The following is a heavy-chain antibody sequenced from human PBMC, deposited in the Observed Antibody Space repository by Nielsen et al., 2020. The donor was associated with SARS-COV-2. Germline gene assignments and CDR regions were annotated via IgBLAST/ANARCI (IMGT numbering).Heavy chain of an antibody. CDR1: GGSINSYY. CDR3: ARVRITMIVVVDAFDI. J-gene: IGHJ3*02. Sequence: SETLSLTCTVSGGSINSYYWTWIRQPPGKGLEWIGYVDSAGTTNYNPSLTSRVTISLDTSKNQFSLKLTSVTAADRAVYYCARVRITMIVVVDAFDIWGQGTMVTVSS. CDR2: VDSAGTT. V-gene: IGHV4-59*01. D-gene: IGHD3-22*01.